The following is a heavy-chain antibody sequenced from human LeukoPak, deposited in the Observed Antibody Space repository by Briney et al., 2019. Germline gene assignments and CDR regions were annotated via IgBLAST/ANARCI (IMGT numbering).Heavy chain of an antibody. Sequence: GGSLRLSCAASGFTFSSYEMNWVRQAPGKGLEWVSYISSSDSTIYYADSVKGRFTISRDNAKNSLYLQMNSLRAGDTAVYYCARTIEMATVSYFDYWGQGTLVTVSS. CDR1: GFTFSSYE. J-gene: IGHJ4*02. V-gene: IGHV3-48*03. CDR2: ISSSDSTI. CDR3: ARTIEMATVSYFDY. D-gene: IGHD5-24*01.